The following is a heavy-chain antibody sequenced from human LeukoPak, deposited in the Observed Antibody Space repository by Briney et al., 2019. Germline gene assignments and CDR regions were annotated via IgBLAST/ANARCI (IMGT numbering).Heavy chain of an antibody. CDR2: VKQDGSEN. D-gene: IGHD2-8*01. J-gene: IGHJ4*02. CDR3: ARERYCTTSACYVGVPFDY. V-gene: IGHV3-7*01. Sequence: GGPLRLSCAASGFTFSTYYMTWVRQAPGKGLEWVAGVKQDGSENYYVDSVKGRFTISRDNSQNSLSLQMNSLRAEAPAVYFCARERYCTTSACYVGVPFDYWGQGTLVTVSS. CDR1: GFTFSTYY.